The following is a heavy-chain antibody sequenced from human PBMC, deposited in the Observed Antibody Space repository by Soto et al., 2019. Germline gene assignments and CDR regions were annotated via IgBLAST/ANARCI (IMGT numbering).Heavy chain of an antibody. CDR3: ARDRVESGYPEYFQH. D-gene: IGHD3-22*01. V-gene: IGHV3-53*01. Sequence: EVQLVESGGGLIQPGGSLRLSCAASGFTVSSNYMSWVRQAPGKGLEWVSVIYSGGSTYYADSVKGRFTISRDNSKNTLYLQMYSLRAEHTAVYYCARDRVESGYPEYFQHWGQGTLVTVSS. CDR1: GFTVSSNY. J-gene: IGHJ1*01. CDR2: IYSGGST.